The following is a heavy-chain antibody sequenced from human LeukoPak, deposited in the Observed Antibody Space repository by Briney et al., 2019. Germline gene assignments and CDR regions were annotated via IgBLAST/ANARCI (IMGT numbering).Heavy chain of an antibody. V-gene: IGHV4-59*01. J-gene: IGHJ4*02. CDR3: ARGDGYNYVTDY. CDR2: IYYSGST. CDR1: GGSISSNY. Sequence: SETLSLTCTVSGGSISSNYWSWLRQPPGKGLEWIGYIYYSGSTNYSPSLKSRVTISVDTSKNQFSLKLSSVTAADTAVYYCARGDGYNYVTDYWGQGTLVTVSS. D-gene: IGHD5-12*01.